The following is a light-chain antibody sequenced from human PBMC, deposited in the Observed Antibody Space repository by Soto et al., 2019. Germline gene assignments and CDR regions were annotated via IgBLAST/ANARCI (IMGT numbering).Light chain of an antibody. CDR2: DAS. V-gene: IGKV3-20*01. CDR1: QTVSGNS. Sequence: EIVLTQSPGTLSLSSGERATLSCRASQTVSGNSLAWYQQKAAQAPRLLIYDASIRATGVPDRFRGSGSGTDFTLTISRLGPEDFAVYYCHQHGISPWTFGQGTRVEIK. CDR3: HQHGISPWT. J-gene: IGKJ1*01.